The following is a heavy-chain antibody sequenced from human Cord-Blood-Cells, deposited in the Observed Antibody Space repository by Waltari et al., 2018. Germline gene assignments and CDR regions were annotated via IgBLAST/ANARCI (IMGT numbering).Heavy chain of an antibody. V-gene: IGHV3-33*01. Sequence: QVQLVASGGGVVQPGRSLRLSCAASGFTFSSYGMHWVRQAPGKGLEWVAVIWYDGSNKYYADSVKGRFTISRDNSKNTLYLQMNSLRAEDTAVYYCARDRAILTGYDAFDIWGQGTMVTVSS. CDR3: ARDRAILTGYDAFDI. CDR2: IWYDGSNK. J-gene: IGHJ3*02. CDR1: GFTFSSYG. D-gene: IGHD3-9*01.